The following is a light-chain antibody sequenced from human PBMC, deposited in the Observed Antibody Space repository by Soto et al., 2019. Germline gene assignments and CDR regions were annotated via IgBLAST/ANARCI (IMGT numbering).Light chain of an antibody. Sequence: QSALTQPRAVSESPGQSVTISCSGTSSDVGAYKYVSWYQQHPGKAPKLMIYDVSKRPSGVPDRFSGSKSGSTASLTISGLQAEDEADYFCCSYAGSFPGVFGGGTKLTVL. CDR2: DVS. CDR3: CSYAGSFPGV. J-gene: IGLJ3*02. V-gene: IGLV2-11*01. CDR1: SSDVGAYKY.